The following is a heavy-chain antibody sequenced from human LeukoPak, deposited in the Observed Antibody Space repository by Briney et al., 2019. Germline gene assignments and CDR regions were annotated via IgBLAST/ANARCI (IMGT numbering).Heavy chain of an antibody. J-gene: IGHJ3*02. Sequence: SETLSLTCTVSGGSISSSSYYWGWIRQPPGKGLEWIGRIYTSGSTNYNPSLKSRVTMSVDTSKNQFSLKLSSVTAADTAVYYCARDRLPIPAANAFDIWGQGTMVTVSS. D-gene: IGHD2-2*01. CDR1: GGSISSSSYY. CDR3: ARDRLPIPAANAFDI. V-gene: IGHV4-39*07. CDR2: IYTSGST.